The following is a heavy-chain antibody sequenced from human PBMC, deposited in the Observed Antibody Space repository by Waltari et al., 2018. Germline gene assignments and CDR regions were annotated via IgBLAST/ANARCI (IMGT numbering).Heavy chain of an antibody. CDR1: GFNFTRFA. D-gene: IGHD7-27*01. Sequence: EVVVLESGGGLVQPGGSLSLSVAASGFNFTRFAMTGGRQAPGKGLEWVSGVSGGGDSTDYADSVKGRFTISRDNSKNTLYLQMNSLRVEDTAIYYCARKGIWGQTYPLDYWGQGTLVTVSS. CDR2: VSGGGDST. CDR3: ARKGIWGQTYPLDY. J-gene: IGHJ4*02. V-gene: IGHV3-23*01.